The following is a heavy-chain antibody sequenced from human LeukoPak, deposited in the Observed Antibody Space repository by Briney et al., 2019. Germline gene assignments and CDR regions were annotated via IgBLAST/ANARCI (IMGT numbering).Heavy chain of an antibody. Sequence: PGGSLRLSCAASGFTFSSYAMSWVRQAPGKGLERVSAISGSGGSTYYADSVKGRFTISRDNSKNTLYLQMNSLRAEDTAVYYCAKDLAITMVRGGNFDYWGQGTLVTVSS. V-gene: IGHV3-23*01. CDR1: GFTFSSYA. CDR2: ISGSGGST. D-gene: IGHD3-10*01. J-gene: IGHJ4*02. CDR3: AKDLAITMVRGGNFDY.